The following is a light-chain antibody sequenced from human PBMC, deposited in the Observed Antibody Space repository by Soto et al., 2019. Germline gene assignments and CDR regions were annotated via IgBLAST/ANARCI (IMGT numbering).Light chain of an antibody. J-gene: IGKJ5*01. CDR3: QQYGSSPLIS. Sequence: EIVLTQSPGTLSLSPGDRATLSCRASQTVSNNYLAWCQQKPGQAPRLLMHGASTRTTGIPERFSGSGSGTDFTLTISRLEPEDFAVYYCQQYGSSPLISFGQGTRLEI. CDR1: QTVSNNY. CDR2: GAS. V-gene: IGKV3-20*01.